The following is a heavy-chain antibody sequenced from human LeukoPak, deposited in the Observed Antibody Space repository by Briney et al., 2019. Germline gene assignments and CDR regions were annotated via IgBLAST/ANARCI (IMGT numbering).Heavy chain of an antibody. V-gene: IGHV1-69*04. J-gene: IGHJ4*02. CDR1: GGTFSSYA. CDR2: IIPILGIA. CDR3: ARDPPYCGGDCYSSYEPDY. Sequence: GASVKVSCKASGGTFSSYAISWVRQAPGQGLEWMGRIIPILGIANYAQKFQGRVTITADKSTSTAYMELSSLRSEDTAVYYCARDPPYCGGDCYSSYEPDYWGQGTLVTVSS. D-gene: IGHD2-21*02.